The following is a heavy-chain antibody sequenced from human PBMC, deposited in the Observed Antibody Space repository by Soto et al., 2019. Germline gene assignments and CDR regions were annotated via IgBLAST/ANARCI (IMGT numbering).Heavy chain of an antibody. CDR1: GASIRGHY. J-gene: IGHJ4*02. Sequence: QVQLQESGPGLVKPSGTLSLTCTVSGASIRGHYWSWIRQPPGKGPEWIGYVYDSGATNYDPFLVSRLTMSVDTSKNQFFLKLTSATAADTAIYYCARLNYYHSLYYFDKWGPGTLVTVSS. CDR2: VYDSGAT. D-gene: IGHD3-22*01. V-gene: IGHV4-59*08. CDR3: ARLNYYHSLYYFDK.